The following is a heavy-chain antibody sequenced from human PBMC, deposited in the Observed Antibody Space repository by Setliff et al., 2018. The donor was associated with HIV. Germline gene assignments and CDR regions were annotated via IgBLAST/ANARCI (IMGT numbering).Heavy chain of an antibody. Sequence: GASVKVSCKASAHTFTGYYVHWVRQAPGQGLEWMGWINPNNGGTNYAQKFQGRVTMTRDTSTSTVYMELSSLRSEDTAVYYCARTYYYASGSYYSQGYYFDYWGQGSVVTVSS. CDR3: ARTYYYASGSYYSQGYYFDY. CDR2: INPNNGGT. D-gene: IGHD3-10*01. J-gene: IGHJ4*02. CDR1: AHTFTGYY. V-gene: IGHV1-2*02.